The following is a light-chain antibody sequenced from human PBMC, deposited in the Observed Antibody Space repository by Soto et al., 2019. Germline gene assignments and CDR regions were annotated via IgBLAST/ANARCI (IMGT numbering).Light chain of an antibody. V-gene: IGKV1-5*03. CDR2: KAS. J-gene: IGKJ1*01. CDR3: KHYNSYSEA. CDR1: QTISSW. Sequence: LQITQSPSTLSGSVGDRVTITCPASQTISSWLAWYQQKPGKAPKLLIYKASTLKSGVPSRFSGSGSGTEFTLTISSLQPDDCATYYCKHYNSYSEALGQGTKVDIK.